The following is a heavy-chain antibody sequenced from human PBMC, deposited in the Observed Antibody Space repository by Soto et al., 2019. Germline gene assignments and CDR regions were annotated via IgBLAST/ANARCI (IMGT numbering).Heavy chain of an antibody. D-gene: IGHD1-26*01. V-gene: IGHV3-48*01. CDR1: GFTFSSYS. CDR3: AAGVGNFDY. Sequence: GGSLRLSCAASGFTFSSYSMNWVRQAPGKGLEWVSYISSSSSTIYYADSVKGRFTISRDNAKNSLYLQMNSLRAEDTAVYYCAAGVGNFDYWGQGTLVTVSS. J-gene: IGHJ4*02. CDR2: ISSSSSTI.